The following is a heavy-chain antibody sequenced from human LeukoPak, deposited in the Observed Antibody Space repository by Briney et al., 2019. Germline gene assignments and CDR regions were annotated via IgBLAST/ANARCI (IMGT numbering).Heavy chain of an antibody. J-gene: IGHJ4*02. D-gene: IGHD6-13*01. CDR2: IYYSGST. CDR3: ARAAAGTMPSY. Sequence: SETLSLTCTVSGGSISSYYWSWIRQPPGKGVEWIGYIYYSGSTNYNPSLKSRFTISVDTSKNQFSLKLSSVTAADTAVYYCARAAAGTMPSYCGQGTLFTVSS. V-gene: IGHV4-59*01. CDR1: GGSISSYY.